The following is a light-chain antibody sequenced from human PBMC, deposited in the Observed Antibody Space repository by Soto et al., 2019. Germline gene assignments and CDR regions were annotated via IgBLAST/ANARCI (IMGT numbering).Light chain of an antibody. CDR2: DAS. V-gene: IGKV3-15*01. Sequence: EIVMTQSPATLSVSPGERATLSCRASQSVSSRLAWYQQKPGQAPRLLIYDASTRATGVPARFSGSGSGTAFTLTISSLQSEDFVLSYCQQYKNWPPEYTFGQGTKLEIK. J-gene: IGKJ2*01. CDR1: QSVSSR. CDR3: QQYKNWPPEYT.